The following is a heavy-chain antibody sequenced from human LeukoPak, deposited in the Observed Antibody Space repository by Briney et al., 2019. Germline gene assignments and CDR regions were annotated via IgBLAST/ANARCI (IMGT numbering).Heavy chain of an antibody. CDR3: ARSNPKYDFWSGYPSFDNWFDP. D-gene: IGHD3-3*01. CDR2: IKQDGSEK. V-gene: IGHV3-7*01. Sequence: GGSLRLSCAASGFTFSSYWMSWVRQAPGKGLEWVANIKQDGSEKYYVDSVKGRFTISRDNAKNSLYLQMNSLRAEDTAVYYCARSNPKYDFWSGYPSFDNWFDPWGQGTLVTVSS. CDR1: GFTFSSYW. J-gene: IGHJ5*02.